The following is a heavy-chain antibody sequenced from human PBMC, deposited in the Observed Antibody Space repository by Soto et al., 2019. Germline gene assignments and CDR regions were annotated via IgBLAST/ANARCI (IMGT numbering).Heavy chain of an antibody. D-gene: IGHD6-19*01. J-gene: IGHJ5*02. V-gene: IGHV1-3*01. Sequence: ASVKVSCKASGYTYISYSMHWVRQAPGQRLEWMGWINVGNGNTKYSQNFQGRVTINQDTSASTAYMELSSLTSEDAAVYYCAREKWGSGSRWLDPWGQGTLVTVSS. CDR2: INVGNGNT. CDR3: AREKWGSGSRWLDP. CDR1: GYTYISYS.